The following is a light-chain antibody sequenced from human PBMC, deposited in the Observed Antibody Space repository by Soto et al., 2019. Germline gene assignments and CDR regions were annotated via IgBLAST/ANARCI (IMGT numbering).Light chain of an antibody. CDR1: QSISHNY. CDR3: QLYSGSPWT. Sequence: IVLTQSPGTLSLSPGERATLSCRASQSISHNYLAWYQQEPGQAPRLLIHGVSIRATGIPDRFSGSGSGTAFTLSLSRREPEDFAVYYCQLYSGSPWTFGQGTKVDIK. CDR2: GVS. J-gene: IGKJ1*01. V-gene: IGKV3-20*01.